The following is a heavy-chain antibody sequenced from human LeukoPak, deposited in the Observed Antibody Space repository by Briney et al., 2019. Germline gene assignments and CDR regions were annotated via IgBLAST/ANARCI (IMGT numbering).Heavy chain of an antibody. CDR2: ISAYNGNT. D-gene: IGHD6-13*01. CDR1: GYTFTSYG. J-gene: IGHJ4*02. V-gene: IGHV1-18*01. Sequence: ASVKVSCKASGYTFTSYGISWVRQAPGQGVEWMGWISAYNGNTNYAQKLQGRVTMTRDTSISTAYMELSRLRSDDTAVYYCARERRAAAGKIDYWGQGTLVTVSS. CDR3: ARERRAAAGKIDY.